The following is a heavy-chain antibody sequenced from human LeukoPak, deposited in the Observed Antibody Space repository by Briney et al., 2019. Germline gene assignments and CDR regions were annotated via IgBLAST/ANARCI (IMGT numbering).Heavy chain of an antibody. CDR3: AREEVEIEAKRRNDYSGALYLDC. Sequence: PGGSLRLSCAASGFTFSSDAMSWVRQAQGKGLEWVAAISDSGGSTHYADSVKGRFSISRDNSKNTLFLQMNSLRAEDTAAYYCAREEVEIEAKRRNDYSGALYLDCWGQGTLVTVSS. CDR1: GFTFSSDA. CDR2: ISDSGGST. V-gene: IGHV3-23*01. D-gene: IGHD5-12*01. J-gene: IGHJ4*02.